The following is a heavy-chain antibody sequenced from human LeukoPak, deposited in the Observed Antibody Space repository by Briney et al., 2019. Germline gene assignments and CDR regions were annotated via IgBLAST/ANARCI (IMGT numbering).Heavy chain of an antibody. D-gene: IGHD3-16*01. CDR3: AKDPRWGGDYYYYMDV. J-gene: IGHJ6*03. V-gene: IGHV3-23*01. Sequence: GGSLRLSCAASGFTFSSYAMSWVRQAPGKGLEWVSAISGSGGSTYYADSVKGRFTISRDNSKNTLYLQMNSLRAEDTAVYYCAKDPRWGGDYYYYMDVWGKGTTVTISS. CDR2: ISGSGGST. CDR1: GFTFSSYA.